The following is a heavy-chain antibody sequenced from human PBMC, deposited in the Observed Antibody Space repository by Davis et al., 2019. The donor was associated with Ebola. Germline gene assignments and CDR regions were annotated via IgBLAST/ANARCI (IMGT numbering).Heavy chain of an antibody. Sequence: GSLRLSCTVSGGSISNYYWSWIRQPPGKGLEWIGYIYYSGSPNYNPSLKSRVTISVDTSKNQFSLKLSSVTAADTAVYYCARRGYYYDSSGYYYVGAFDIWGQGTMVTVSS. D-gene: IGHD3-22*01. CDR3: ARRGYYYDSSGYYYVGAFDI. CDR2: IYYSGSP. J-gene: IGHJ3*02. CDR1: GGSISNYY. V-gene: IGHV4-59*08.